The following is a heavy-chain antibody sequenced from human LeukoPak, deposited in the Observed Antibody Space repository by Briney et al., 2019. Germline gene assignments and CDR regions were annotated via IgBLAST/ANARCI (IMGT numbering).Heavy chain of an antibody. CDR1: GYTFTGYY. Sequence: GASVKVSCKASGYTFTGYYMHWVRQAPGQGLEWMGWINPNNGGTNYAQKFQGRVTMTRDTSISTAYMELSRLRSDDTAVYYCARNTYSSGWSPDYYDAFDIWGQGTMVTVSS. D-gene: IGHD6-19*01. V-gene: IGHV1-2*02. CDR2: INPNNGGT. CDR3: ARNTYSSGWSPDYYDAFDI. J-gene: IGHJ3*02.